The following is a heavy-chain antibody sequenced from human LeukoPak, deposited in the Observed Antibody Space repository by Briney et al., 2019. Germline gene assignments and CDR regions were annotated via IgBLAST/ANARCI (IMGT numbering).Heavy chain of an antibody. CDR2: ISSSSSYI. J-gene: IGHJ3*02. V-gene: IGHV3-21*01. CDR3: ARDLGIAFDI. Sequence: GGSLRLSCAASGFTFSSYGMNWIRQAPGKGLEWVSSISSSSSYIYYADSVKGRFAISRDNAKNSLYLQMNSLRAEDTAVYYCARDLGIAFDIWGQGTMVTVSS. D-gene: IGHD1-26*01. CDR1: GFTFSSYG.